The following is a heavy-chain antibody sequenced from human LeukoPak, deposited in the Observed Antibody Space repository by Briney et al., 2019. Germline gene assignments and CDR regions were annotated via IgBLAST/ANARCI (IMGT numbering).Heavy chain of an antibody. CDR3: ALIAAAGNWADNWFDP. J-gene: IGHJ5*02. V-gene: IGHV1-69*01. D-gene: IGHD6-13*01. Sequence: VKVSCKASGGTFTRYAISWVGQAPGQGLEGMGGIIPIFGTANYAQKFQGRVTITADESTSTAYMELSSLSSEDTAVYYCALIAAAGNWADNWFDPWGQGTLVTVSS. CDR2: IIPIFGTA. CDR1: GGTFTRYA.